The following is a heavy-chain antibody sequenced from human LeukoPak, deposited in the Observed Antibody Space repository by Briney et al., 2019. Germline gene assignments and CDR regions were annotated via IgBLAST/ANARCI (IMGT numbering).Heavy chain of an antibody. Sequence: SETLSLTCAVYGGSFSGYYWSWIRQPPGKGLEWIGEINHSGSTNYNPSLKSRVTISVDTSKNQFSLKLSSVTAADTAVYYCARVISGEDAFDIWGQGTMVTVSS. CDR1: GGSFSGYY. J-gene: IGHJ3*02. CDR3: ARVISGEDAFDI. V-gene: IGHV4-34*01. CDR2: INHSGST. D-gene: IGHD3-16*01.